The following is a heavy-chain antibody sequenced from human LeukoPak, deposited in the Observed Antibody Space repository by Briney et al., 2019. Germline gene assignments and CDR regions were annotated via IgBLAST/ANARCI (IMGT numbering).Heavy chain of an antibody. J-gene: IGHJ6*02. CDR1: GFTFNTYG. CDR3: AKDKVAVAGTSYFYGMDV. V-gene: IGHV3-30*18. CDR2: ISYDGSNN. Sequence: GGSLRLSCAASGFTFNTYGMHWVRQTPGKGLEWVAVISYDGSNNYYADSLKGRFTISRDNSKNMLYLQMNSLRADDTAVYYCAKDKVAVAGTSYFYGMDVWGQGTTVTVSS. D-gene: IGHD6-19*01.